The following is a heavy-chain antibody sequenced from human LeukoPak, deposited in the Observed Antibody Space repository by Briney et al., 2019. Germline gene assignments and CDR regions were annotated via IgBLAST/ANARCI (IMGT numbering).Heavy chain of an antibody. V-gene: IGHV4-34*01. CDR2: INHSGST. CDR3: ARKQKGLSSGYYWFDY. Sequence: PSETLSLTCAVYGGSFSGYYWSWIRQPPGKGLEWIGEINHSGSTNYNPSLKSRVTISVDTSKNQFSLKLSSVTAADTAVYYCARKQKGLSSGYYWFDYWGQGTLVTVSS. J-gene: IGHJ4*02. D-gene: IGHD3-22*01. CDR1: GGSFSGYY.